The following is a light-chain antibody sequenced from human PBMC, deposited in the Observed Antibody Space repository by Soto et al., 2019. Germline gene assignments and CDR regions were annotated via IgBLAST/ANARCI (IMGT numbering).Light chain of an antibody. J-gene: IGLJ2*01. CDR3: CSYSYGSTLV. Sequence: QSVLTQPASVSGSSGQSITISCTGTSSDVGSYNLVSWHQQHPGKAPKLIICEGDKRPSGVSNRFSGSKSGNTASLTISGLQAEDEADYYCCSYSYGSTLVFGGGTKVTVL. CDR1: SSDVGSYNL. V-gene: IGLV2-23*01. CDR2: EGD.